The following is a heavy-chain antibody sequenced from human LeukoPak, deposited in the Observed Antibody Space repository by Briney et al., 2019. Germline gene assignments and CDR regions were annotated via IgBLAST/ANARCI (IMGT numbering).Heavy chain of an antibody. D-gene: IGHD4-17*01. V-gene: IGHV3-48*03. Sequence: GCSLRLSCAASGFTFRSYELRWLRQAPGKGLEWVSYISSSGSTIYYADSVKGRFTISRDNAKNSLYLQMNSLRAEDTAVYYCARVSYGDYSFSYWGQGTLVTVSS. CDR1: GFTFRSYE. CDR2: ISSSGSTI. J-gene: IGHJ4*02. CDR3: ARVSYGDYSFSY.